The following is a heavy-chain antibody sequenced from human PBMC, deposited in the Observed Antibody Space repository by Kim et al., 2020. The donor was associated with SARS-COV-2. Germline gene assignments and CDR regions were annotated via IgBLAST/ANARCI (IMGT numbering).Heavy chain of an antibody. V-gene: IGHV4-39*07. J-gene: IGHJ4*02. Sequence: GSTYYNPSLKSRVTISVDTSKKQISLKVFSVTAADTAVYYCARTYYGFDYWGQGTLVTVSS. CDR2: GST. CDR3: ARTYYGFDY. D-gene: IGHD3-22*01.